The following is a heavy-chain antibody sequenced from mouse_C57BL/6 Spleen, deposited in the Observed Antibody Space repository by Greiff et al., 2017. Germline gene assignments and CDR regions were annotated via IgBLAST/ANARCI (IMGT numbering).Heavy chain of an antibody. D-gene: IGHD4-1*01. V-gene: IGHV1-26*01. Sequence: EVQLHQSGPELVKPGASVKISCKASGYTFTDYYMNWVKQSHGKSLEWIGDINPNNGGTSYNQKFKGKATLTVDKSSSTAYMELRSLTSEDSAVYYCARDCLTGPFAYWGQGTLVTVSA. J-gene: IGHJ3*01. CDR1: GYTFTDYY. CDR2: INPNNGGT. CDR3: ARDCLTGPFAY.